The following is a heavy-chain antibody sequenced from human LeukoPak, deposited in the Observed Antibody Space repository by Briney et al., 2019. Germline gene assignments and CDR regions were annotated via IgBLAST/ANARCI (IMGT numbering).Heavy chain of an antibody. J-gene: IGHJ4*02. D-gene: IGHD3-22*01. CDR1: GFSFSGSA. CDR3: TRRYYYDSSGSLNGDY. V-gene: IGHV3-73*01. Sequence: GGSLRLSCAASGFSFSGSAMHWVRQASGKGLEWVGRIRSKANSYATSYGESVKGRFTISRDDSKNTAFPQMNSLKTEDTAVYYCTRRYYYDSSGSLNGDYWGQGTLVTVSS. CDR2: IRSKANSYAT.